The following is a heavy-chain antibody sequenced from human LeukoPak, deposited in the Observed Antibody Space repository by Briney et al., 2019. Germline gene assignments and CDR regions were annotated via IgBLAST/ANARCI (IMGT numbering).Heavy chain of an antibody. V-gene: IGHV3-23*01. CDR3: ARAKQTGYCSGGSCSDAFDI. D-gene: IGHD2-15*01. CDR2: ISGSGGST. Sequence: GGSLRLSCAASGFTFSSYAMSWVRQAPGKGLEWVSGISGSGGSTYYADSVKGRFTISRDNSKNTLYLQMNSLRAEDTAVYYCARAKQTGYCSGGSCSDAFDIWGQGTMVTVSS. J-gene: IGHJ3*02. CDR1: GFTFSSYA.